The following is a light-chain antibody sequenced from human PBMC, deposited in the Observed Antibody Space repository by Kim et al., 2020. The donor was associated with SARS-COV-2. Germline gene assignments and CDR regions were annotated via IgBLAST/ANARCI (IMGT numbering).Light chain of an antibody. Sequence: ASVGDRVTITCRASQSIRTYLNWYQQKPGKAPKLLIYAASSLQSGVPSRFSGSGSGTDFTLTISSLQPEDFATYYCQQSYSTPRTFGQGTKVDIK. V-gene: IGKV1-39*01. CDR1: QSIRTY. CDR3: QQSYSTPRT. J-gene: IGKJ1*01. CDR2: AAS.